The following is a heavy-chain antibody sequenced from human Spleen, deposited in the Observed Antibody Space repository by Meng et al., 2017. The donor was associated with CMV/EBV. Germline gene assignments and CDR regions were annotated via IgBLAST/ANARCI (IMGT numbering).Heavy chain of an antibody. CDR2: VYDNGST. V-gene: IGHV4-39*02. CDR1: GGSVSSSFYY. D-gene: IGHD3-22*01. Sequence: SETLSLTCTVSGGSVSSSFYYWGWIRQPPGKGLEWIGSVYDNGSTYYNPSLKSRVTMSVDTSKNQFSLMLRSVTAADTAVYYCARDQNPYYYDSSGSFDYWGQGTLVTVSS. J-gene: IGHJ4*02. CDR3: ARDQNPYYYDSSGSFDY.